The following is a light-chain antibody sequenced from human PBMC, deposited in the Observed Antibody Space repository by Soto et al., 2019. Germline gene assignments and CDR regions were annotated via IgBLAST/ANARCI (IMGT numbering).Light chain of an antibody. CDR2: AAS. CDR1: QSISSY. V-gene: IGKV1-39*01. CDR3: QQSYSNPYT. J-gene: IGKJ2*01. Sequence: DIQMTQSPSSLSASVGDRVTITCRASQSISSYLNWYQQKPGKAPNLLIYAASSLQSGVPSRFSGSGSGTDFTLTISSLQTADFATYDCQQSYSNPYTFGQGNKLEIK.